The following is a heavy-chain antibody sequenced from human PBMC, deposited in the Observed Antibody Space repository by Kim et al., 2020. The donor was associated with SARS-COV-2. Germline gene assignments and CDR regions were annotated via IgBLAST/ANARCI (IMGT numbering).Heavy chain of an antibody. D-gene: IGHD1-1*01. CDR3: NRIPGTTLALWGAFDV. CDR1: GFTFSDSP. V-gene: IGHV3-73*01. Sequence: GGSLRLSCVASGFTFSDSPMHWVRQAPGKGLEWVGRIRSSRNSNATGYGASEKGTVTISRNDSKHTAYLQMHSLKIEDTAIYYCNRIPGTTLALWGAFDVWGQGTMVTVSS. J-gene: IGHJ3*01. CDR2: IRSSRNSNAT.